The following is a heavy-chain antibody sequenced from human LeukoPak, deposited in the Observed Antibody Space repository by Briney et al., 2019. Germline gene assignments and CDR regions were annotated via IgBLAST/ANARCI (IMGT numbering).Heavy chain of an antibody. V-gene: IGHV3-23*01. Sequence: GGSLRLSCAASGFTFSSYAMSWVRQAPGKGLEWVSAISGSGGSTYYADSVKGRFTISRDNSKNTLYLQMNSLRAEDTAVYYCAKDRESYCSSTSCQGFDPWGQGTLVTVSS. CDR1: GFTFSSYA. D-gene: IGHD2-2*01. CDR3: AKDRESYCSSTSCQGFDP. CDR2: ISGSGGST. J-gene: IGHJ5*02.